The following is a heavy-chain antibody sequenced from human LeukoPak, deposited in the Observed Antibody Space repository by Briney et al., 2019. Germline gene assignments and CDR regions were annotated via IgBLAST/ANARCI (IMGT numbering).Heavy chain of an antibody. Sequence: ASVKVSCKASGYTFTSYGISWLRQAPGQGLEWMGWISAYNGNTNYAQKLQGRVTMTTDTSTSTAYMELRSLRSDDTAVYYCARGSAKNRPTAYYYGMDVWGKGTTVTVSS. CDR1: GYTFTSYG. CDR3: ARGSAKNRPTAYYYGMDV. J-gene: IGHJ6*04. V-gene: IGHV1-18*04. CDR2: ISAYNGNT. D-gene: IGHD1-14*01.